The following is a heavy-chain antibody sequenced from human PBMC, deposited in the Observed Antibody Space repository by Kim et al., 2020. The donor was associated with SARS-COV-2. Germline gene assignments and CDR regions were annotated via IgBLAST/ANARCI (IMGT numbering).Heavy chain of an antibody. D-gene: IGHD3-9*01. V-gene: IGHV1-69*13. CDR3: ARDFVRRRNNYDILTGWPSSYYYGMDV. CDR1: GGTFSSYA. J-gene: IGHJ6*02. CDR2: IIPIFGTA. Sequence: SVKVSCKASGGTFSSYAISWVRQAPGQGLEWMGGIIPIFGTANYAQKFQGRVTITADESTSTAYMELSSLRSEDTAVYYCARDFVRRRNNYDILTGWPSSYYYGMDVWGQGTTVTVSS.